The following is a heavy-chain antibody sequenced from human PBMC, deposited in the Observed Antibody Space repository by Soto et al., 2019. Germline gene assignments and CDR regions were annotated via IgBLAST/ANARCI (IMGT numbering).Heavy chain of an antibody. J-gene: IGHJ5*02. D-gene: IGHD2-15*01. CDR3: ARLVQLLQGRWFDP. Sequence: QVQLQESGPGLVKPSQTLSLTCTVSGGSISSGDYYWSWIRQPPGKGLEWIGYIYYSGSTYYNPSPKSRVTISLDTSKSPCSLKLRSVTAADTAVYYCARLVQLLQGRWFDPWGQGTRVTVSS. V-gene: IGHV4-30-4*01. CDR2: IYYSGST. CDR1: GGSISSGDYY.